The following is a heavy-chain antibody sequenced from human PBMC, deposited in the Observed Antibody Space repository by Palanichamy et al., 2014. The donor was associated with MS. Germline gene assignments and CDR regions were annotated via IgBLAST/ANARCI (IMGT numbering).Heavy chain of an antibody. V-gene: IGHV3-15*07. CDR3: TSRVTTTNDY. Sequence: EVQLVESGGGLVKPGGSLRLSCAASGFTFSNAWMNWVRQAPGKGLEWVGRIRTKTDGGTTDYVVPVKGRFTTSRDDSKNTLYLQMNSLENEDTAVYYCTSRVTTTNDYWGQGTLVTVSS. CDR2: IRTKTDGGTT. D-gene: IGHD5-12*01. J-gene: IGHJ4*02. CDR1: GFTFSNAW.